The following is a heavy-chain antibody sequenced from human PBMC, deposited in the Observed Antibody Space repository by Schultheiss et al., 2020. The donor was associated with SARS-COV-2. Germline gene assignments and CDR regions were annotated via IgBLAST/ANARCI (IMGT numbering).Heavy chain of an antibody. V-gene: IGHV3-21*04. J-gene: IGHJ3*02. Sequence: GESLKISCAASGFTFSSYSMNWVRQAPGKGLEWVSSISSSSSYIYYADSVKGRFTISRDNAKNSLYLQMNSLRAEDTALYYCAKEGYSYASRAFDIWGQGTMVTVSS. CDR1: GFTFSSYS. CDR2: ISSSSSYI. D-gene: IGHD5-18*01. CDR3: AKEGYSYASRAFDI.